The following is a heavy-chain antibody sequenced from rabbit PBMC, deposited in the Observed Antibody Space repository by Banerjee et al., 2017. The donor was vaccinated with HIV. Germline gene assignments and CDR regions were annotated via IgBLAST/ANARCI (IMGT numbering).Heavy chain of an antibody. CDR1: GFDFSSYG. CDR2: IDPVSLRT. V-gene: IGHV1S47*01. Sequence: QEQLVESGGGLVQPGGSLKLSCKGSGFDFSSYGESWVRQAPGKGLDWIGYIDPVSLRTHYASWVNGRFTISSHNAQNTLYLQLNSLTAADTATYFCVRWGASSSGLYILEWLDLWGPGTLVTVS. D-gene: IGHD1-1*01. J-gene: IGHJ5*01. CDR3: VRWGASSSGLYILEWLDL.